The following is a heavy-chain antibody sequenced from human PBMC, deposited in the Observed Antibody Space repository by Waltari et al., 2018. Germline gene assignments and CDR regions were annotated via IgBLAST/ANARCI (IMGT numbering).Heavy chain of an antibody. J-gene: IGHJ5*01. D-gene: IGHD3-10*01. Sequence: QLQLQESGPGLVKPSETLDLTCSVSGGSISSGNYYWGWIRQPPGRGLEWIGSIYADGSTYYSPSRKSRVTILGDTSKNQFFLRLDSVTAADTAVYYCARAGYFYGTGSYSWFEPWGQGTLVTVSS. CDR2: IYADGST. CDR1: GGSISSGNYY. V-gene: IGHV4-39*07. CDR3: ARAGYFYGTGSYSWFEP.